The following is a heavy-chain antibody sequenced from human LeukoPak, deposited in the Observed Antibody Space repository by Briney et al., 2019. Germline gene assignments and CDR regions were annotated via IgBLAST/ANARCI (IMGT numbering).Heavy chain of an antibody. CDR2: IYYSGST. CDR3: ARRYYYDSSGYYDAFDI. V-gene: IGHV4-59*08. CDR1: GGSMSSYY. J-gene: IGHJ3*02. Sequence: PSETLSLTCTVSGGSMSSYYWSWIRQPPGKGLEWIGYIYYSGSTKYNPSLKSRVTISVDTSKNQFSLKLSSVTAADTAVYYCARRYYYDSSGYYDAFDIWGQGTMVTVSS. D-gene: IGHD3-22*01.